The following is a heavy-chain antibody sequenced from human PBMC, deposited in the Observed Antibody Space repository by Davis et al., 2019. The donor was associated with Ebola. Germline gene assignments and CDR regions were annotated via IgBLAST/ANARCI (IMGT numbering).Heavy chain of an antibody. D-gene: IGHD3-10*01. CDR3: ARGRYYGP. CDR2: ISESATAT. V-gene: IGHV3-23*01. Sequence: PGGSLRLSCAASGFTFTSFAMSWVRQAPGKGLEWVSSISESATATYYADSVKGRFTISRDNAKNSLYLQMNSLRADDTAVYYCARGRYYGPWGHGTMVTVSS. CDR1: GFTFTSFA. J-gene: IGHJ3*01.